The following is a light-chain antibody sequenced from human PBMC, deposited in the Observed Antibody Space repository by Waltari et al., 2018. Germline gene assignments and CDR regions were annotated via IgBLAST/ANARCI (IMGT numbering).Light chain of an antibody. J-gene: IGLJ3*02. CDR3: ATWDDSLKGWV. CDR2: SDH. CDR1: SSNIGKNR. V-gene: IGLV1-44*01. Sequence: QSVLTQPPSASGTPGQSVTMSCSGSSSNIGKNRVTWYQQVPGTAPKLLIYSDHQRPSGVPARFFGSKSDTSASLAISGLQSDDEADYYCATWDDSLKGWVFGGGTKLTVL.